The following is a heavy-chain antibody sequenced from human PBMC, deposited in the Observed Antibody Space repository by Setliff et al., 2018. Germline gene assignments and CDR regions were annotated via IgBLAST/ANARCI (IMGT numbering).Heavy chain of an antibody. D-gene: IGHD2-8*02. CDR1: GGSISSGGYS. CDR2: IYHSGST. V-gene: IGHV4-30-2*01. J-gene: IGHJ4*02. Sequence: SETLSLTCAVSGGSISSGGYSWSWIRQPPGKGLEWIGYIYHSGSTNYNPSLKSRVTISVDTSKNQFSLKLSSVTAADTALYYCTVYNTGSSKDHYWGQGTPVTVSS. CDR3: TVYNTGSSKDHY.